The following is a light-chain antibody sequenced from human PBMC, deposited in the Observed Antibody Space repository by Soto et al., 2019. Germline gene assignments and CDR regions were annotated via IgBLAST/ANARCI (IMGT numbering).Light chain of an antibody. CDR3: QQYNNWPPLT. J-gene: IGKJ4*01. CDR1: QSVSSS. CDR2: DAS. V-gene: IGKV3-15*01. Sequence: EIVMTQSPATLSVSPGDRATLSCRARQSVSSSLAWYQQIPGQAPRLLIYDASTRATGIPAMFGGSGSGTEFTLTISSLQSEDFAVYYCQQYNNWPPLTVVGGTKVEIK.